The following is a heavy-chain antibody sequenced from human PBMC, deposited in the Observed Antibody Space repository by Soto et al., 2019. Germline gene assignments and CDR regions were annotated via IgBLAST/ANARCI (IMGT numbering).Heavy chain of an antibody. CDR1: GYTFTRYY. D-gene: IGHD2-2*01. CDR2: INVGNGNT. CDR3: ARGGDIVLVPTAISWFDP. Sequence: ASVKVSCKTPGYTFTRYYIHWVRQAPGQRLEWMGWINVGNGNTRYSQKFQGRLTLTRDTPGNTAYLELNSLISEDTAVYYCARGGDIVLVPTAISWFDPWGQGTLVTVSS. V-gene: IGHV1-3*01. J-gene: IGHJ5*02.